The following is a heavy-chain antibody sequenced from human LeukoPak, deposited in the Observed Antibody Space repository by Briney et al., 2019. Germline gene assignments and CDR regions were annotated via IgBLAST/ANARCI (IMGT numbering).Heavy chain of an antibody. CDR3: AKAYSSYFDY. CDR2: IRYDGSNK. CDR1: GFTFSTYW. J-gene: IGHJ4*02. Sequence: GGSLRLSCAASGFTFSTYWMSWVRQAPGKGLEWVTFIRYDGSNKYYADSVKGRFTISRDNSKNTLYLQMNSLRAEDTAVYYCAKAYSSYFDYWGQGTLVTVSS. V-gene: IGHV3-30*02. D-gene: IGHD2-21*01.